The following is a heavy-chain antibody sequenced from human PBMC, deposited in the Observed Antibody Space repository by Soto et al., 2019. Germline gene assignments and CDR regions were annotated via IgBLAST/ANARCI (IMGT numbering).Heavy chain of an antibody. V-gene: IGHV1-69*12. Sequence: QVQLVQSGAEVKKPESSVKVSCKAPGGTFSTYAISWVRQAPGQGLEWMGGIIPMFGTANYAQRFQDRVTITADESTNTVYMELSRLRSEDTAVYFCASGIHLFLRRINTGYSGWGQGTLVTVSS. CDR2: IIPMFGTA. CDR1: GGTFSTYA. J-gene: IGHJ4*02. D-gene: IGHD3-22*01. CDR3: ASGIHLFLRRINTGYSG.